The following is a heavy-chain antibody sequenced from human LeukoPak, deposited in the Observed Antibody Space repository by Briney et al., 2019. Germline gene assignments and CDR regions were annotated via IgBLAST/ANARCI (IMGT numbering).Heavy chain of an antibody. CDR3: AKTGVRGVIPNFDY. D-gene: IGHD3-10*01. Sequence: GGALRLSCAASGFTFSSHSMRWGRQAPGKGVEGGSAISGSGGSTYYADSVKGRFTISRDNSKNTLYLQMNSLRAEDTAVYYCAKTGVRGVIPNFDYWGQGTLVTVSS. J-gene: IGHJ4*02. CDR1: GFTFSSHS. V-gene: IGHV3-23*01. CDR2: ISGSGGST.